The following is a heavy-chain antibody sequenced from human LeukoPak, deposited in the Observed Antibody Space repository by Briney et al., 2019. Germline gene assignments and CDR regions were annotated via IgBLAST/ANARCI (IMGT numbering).Heavy chain of an antibody. CDR1: GFTFSDYY. J-gene: IGHJ4*02. D-gene: IGHD3-3*01. Sequence: PGGSLRLSCAASGFTFSDYYMSWIRQAPGKGLEWVSYISSGSTIYYADSVKGRFTISRDDAKNSLYLQMNSLRAEDTAVYYCARQTWSGYYSYDYWGQGTLVTVSS. CDR2: ISSGSTI. CDR3: ARQTWSGYYSYDY. V-gene: IGHV3-11*04.